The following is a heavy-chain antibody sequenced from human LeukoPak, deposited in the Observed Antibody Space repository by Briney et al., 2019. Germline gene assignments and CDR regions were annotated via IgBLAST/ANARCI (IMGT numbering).Heavy chain of an antibody. J-gene: IGHJ4*02. CDR2: ISAYNGNT. V-gene: IGHV1-18*01. D-gene: IGHD3-22*01. CDR1: GYTFSTYG. CDR3: ARDFGYYYDSSGYYKPRFDY. Sequence: ASVKVSCEASGYTFSTYGISWVRQAPGQGLEWMGWISAYNGNTNYAQKLRGRVTITTDTSTNTAYMELRSLRSDDTAVYYCARDFGYYYDSSGYYKPRFDYWGQGTLVTVSS.